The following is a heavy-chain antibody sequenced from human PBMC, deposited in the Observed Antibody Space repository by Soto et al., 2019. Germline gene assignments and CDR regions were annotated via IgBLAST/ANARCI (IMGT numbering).Heavy chain of an antibody. CDR3: AKDQVYYYDSSGCFDY. D-gene: IGHD3-22*01. J-gene: IGHJ4*02. CDR1: GLTFRSYA. Sequence: GGAQRFSCATSGLTFRSYAFSRVLPASGAGLEWVSAISGSGGSTYYADSVKGRFTISRDNSKNPLYLQMNSLRAEDTAVYYCAKDQVYYYDSSGCFDYWGQGTLVTVSS. V-gene: IGHV3-23*01. CDR2: ISGSGGST.